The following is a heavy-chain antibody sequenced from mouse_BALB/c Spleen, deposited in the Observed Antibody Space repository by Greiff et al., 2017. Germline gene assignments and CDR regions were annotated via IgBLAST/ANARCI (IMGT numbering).Heavy chain of an antibody. V-gene: IGHV5-6*02. CDR2: ISSGGSYT. J-gene: IGHJ4*01. CDR1: GFTFSSYG. D-gene: IGHD2-4*01. CDR3: ARHYDYDHAMDY. Sequence: DVKLVESGGDLVKPGGCLKLSCAASGFTFSSYGMSWVRQTPDKRLEWVATISSGGSYTYYPDSVKGRFTISRDNAKNTLYLQMSSLKSEDTAMYYCARHYDYDHAMDYWGQGTSVTVSS.